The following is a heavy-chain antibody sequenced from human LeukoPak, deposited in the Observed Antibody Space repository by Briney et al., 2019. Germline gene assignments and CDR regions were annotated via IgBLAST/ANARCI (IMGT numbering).Heavy chain of an antibody. J-gene: IGHJ6*03. D-gene: IGHD3-3*01. CDR2: VSGSGSST. V-gene: IGHV3-23*01. CDR3: AKIGRKYDFWTGFYEEEVDYMDV. CDR1: GFTFSSYG. Sequence: GGSLRLSCAASGFTFSSYGMTWVRQAPGKGREWVSGVSGSGSSTKHADSVKGRFTISRDNSKNTLSLQMNSLRVEDTAVYYCAKIGRKYDFWTGFYEEEVDYMDVWGKGTTVTVSS.